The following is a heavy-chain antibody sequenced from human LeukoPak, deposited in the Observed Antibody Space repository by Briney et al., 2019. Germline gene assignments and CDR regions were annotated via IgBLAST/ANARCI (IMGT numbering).Heavy chain of an antibody. J-gene: IGHJ4*02. CDR1: GLSFGDYS. CDR2: ITSKGYDETG. D-gene: IGHD6-19*01. CDR3: LRALAATVGQWYFDY. V-gene: IGHV3-49*04. Sequence: GGSLRLSCTGSGLSFGDYSMSWVSQAPGKGLEWLGFITSKGYDETGKYAASVRGRFTISRDDSNSIAYLQLNNLQPDDTAVYYCLRALAATVGQWYFDYSGQGTLVTVSS.